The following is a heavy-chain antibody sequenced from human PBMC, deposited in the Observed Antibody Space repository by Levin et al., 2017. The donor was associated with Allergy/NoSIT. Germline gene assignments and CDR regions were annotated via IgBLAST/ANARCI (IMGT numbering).Heavy chain of an antibody. CDR3: ASEGYSYGYGGAFDI. D-gene: IGHD5-18*01. V-gene: IGHV3-30*04. CDR1: GFTFSSYA. CDR2: ISYDGSNK. Sequence: GGSLRLSCAASGFTFSSYAMHWVRQAPGKGLEWVAVISYDGSNKYYADSVKGRFTISRDNSKNTLYLQMNSLRAEDTAVYYCASEGYSYGYGGAFDIWGQGTMVTVSS. J-gene: IGHJ3*02.